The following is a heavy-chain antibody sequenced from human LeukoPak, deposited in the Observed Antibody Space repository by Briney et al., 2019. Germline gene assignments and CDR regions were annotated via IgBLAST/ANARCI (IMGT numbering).Heavy chain of an antibody. Sequence: SETLSLTCSVQGGSLSGAYWTWIRQPPGKGLEWIGEINHSGSTNYNPSLKSRVTISVDTSKNQLSLKLSSVTAADTAVYYCARVRKQQLVRGGFDYWGQGTMVTVSS. CDR1: GGSLSGAY. V-gene: IGHV4-34*01. D-gene: IGHD6-13*01. CDR2: INHSGST. J-gene: IGHJ4*02. CDR3: ARVRKQQLVRGGFDY.